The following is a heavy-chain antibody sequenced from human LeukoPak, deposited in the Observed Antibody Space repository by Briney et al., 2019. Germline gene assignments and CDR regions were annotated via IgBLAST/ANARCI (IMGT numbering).Heavy chain of an antibody. CDR1: GYTFTSYD. J-gene: IGHJ4*02. D-gene: IGHD1-26*01. Sequence: ASVKVSCKASGYTFTSYDISWVRQAPGQGLEGMGWISAYNGNTNYAQKLQGRVTMTTDTATSTAYMELRSLRSDDTAVYYCARDPIYRGSYVLEPPHKWGQGTLVTVSS. CDR3: ARDPIYRGSYVLEPPHK. V-gene: IGHV1-18*01. CDR2: ISAYNGNT.